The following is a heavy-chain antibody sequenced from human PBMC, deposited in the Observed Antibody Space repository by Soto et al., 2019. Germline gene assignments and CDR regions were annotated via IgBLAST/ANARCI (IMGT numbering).Heavy chain of an antibody. CDR3: AHTEYSSSSLWFDP. CDR2: INGSGGST. Sequence: GGSLRLSCAASGFPFSSYAMSWVRQAPGKGLEWVSAINGSGGSTYYADSVKGRFTISRDNSKNTLYLQMNSLRAEDTAVYYCAHTEYSSSSLWFDPWGQGTLVTVSS. D-gene: IGHD6-6*01. V-gene: IGHV3-23*01. J-gene: IGHJ5*02. CDR1: GFPFSSYA.